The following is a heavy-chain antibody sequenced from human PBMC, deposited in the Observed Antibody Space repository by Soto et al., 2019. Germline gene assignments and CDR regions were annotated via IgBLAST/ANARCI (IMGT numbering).Heavy chain of an antibody. V-gene: IGHV3-30*18. CDR1: GFTFSSYG. CDR3: AKDLTLLRGSGSYYNVPPLGY. Sequence: QVQLVESGGGVVQPGRSLRLSCAASGFTFSSYGMHWVRQAPGKGLEWVAVISYDGSNKYYVDSVKGRFTISRDNSKNTLYLQMNSLRAEDTAVYYCAKDLTLLRGSGSYYNVPPLGYWGQGTLVTVSS. D-gene: IGHD3-10*01. J-gene: IGHJ4*02. CDR2: ISYDGSNK.